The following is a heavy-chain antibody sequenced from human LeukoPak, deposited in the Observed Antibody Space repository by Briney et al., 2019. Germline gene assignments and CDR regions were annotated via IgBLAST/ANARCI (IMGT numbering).Heavy chain of an antibody. V-gene: IGHV4-39*07. CDR1: GGSISSYY. CDR3: ARLDYGDYVIDY. D-gene: IGHD4-17*01. CDR2: IYYSGST. Sequence: SETLSLTCTVSGGSISSYYWHWIRQTPWKGLEWIGSIYYSGSTYYNPSLKSRVTISVDTSKNQFSLKLSSVTAADTAVYYCARLDYGDYVIDYWGQGTLVTVSS. J-gene: IGHJ4*02.